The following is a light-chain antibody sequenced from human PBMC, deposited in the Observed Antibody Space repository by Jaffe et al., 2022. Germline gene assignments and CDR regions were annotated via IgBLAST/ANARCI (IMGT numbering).Light chain of an antibody. J-gene: IGKJ2*01. CDR2: GAS. CDR1: QSVSSAY. Sequence: EIVLTQSPGTLSLSPGERATLSCRASQSVSSAYLGWYQQKPGQAPRLLIYGASNRATGIPDRFSGSGSGTDFTLTINRLEPEDFAVYYCQQYGTSHPNTFGQGTKLQIK. V-gene: IGKV3-20*01. CDR3: QQYGTSHPNT.